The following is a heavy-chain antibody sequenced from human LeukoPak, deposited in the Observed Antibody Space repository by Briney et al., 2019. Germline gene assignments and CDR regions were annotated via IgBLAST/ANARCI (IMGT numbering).Heavy chain of an antibody. CDR2: ISGDGGST. CDR1: GFTFDDYA. Sequence: GGSLRLPCAASGFTFDDYAMHWVRQAPGKGLEWVSLISGDGGSTYYADSVKGRFTISRDNSKNSLYLQMNSLRTEDTALYYCAKDKYLGIAVAGHFDYWGQGTLVTVSS. D-gene: IGHD6-19*01. J-gene: IGHJ4*02. CDR3: AKDKYLGIAVAGHFDY. V-gene: IGHV3-43*02.